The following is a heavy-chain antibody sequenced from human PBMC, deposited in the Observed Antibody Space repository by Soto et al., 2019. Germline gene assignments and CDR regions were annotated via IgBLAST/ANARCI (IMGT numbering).Heavy chain of an antibody. D-gene: IGHD5-18*01. CDR3: ARDRGPGYSYGYDY. J-gene: IGHJ4*02. CDR1: GFTFSSYW. V-gene: IGHV3-7*01. Sequence: PGGSLRLSCAASGFTFSSYWMSWVRQAPGKGLEWVANIKQDGSNKYYADSVKGRFTISRDNSKNTLYLQMNSLRAEDTAVYYCARDRGPGYSYGYDYWGQGTLVTVSS. CDR2: IKQDGSNK.